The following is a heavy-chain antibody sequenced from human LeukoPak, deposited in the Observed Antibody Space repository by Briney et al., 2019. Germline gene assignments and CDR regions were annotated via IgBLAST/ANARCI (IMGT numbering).Heavy chain of an antibody. D-gene: IGHD6-19*01. J-gene: IGHJ6*03. CDR3: AKGGNSGRTYYYYYMDV. CDR2: IRGSGGST. V-gene: IGHV3-23*01. CDR1: GFTFSSYG. Sequence: GGSLRLSCAASGFTFSSYGMSWVRQAPGEGLEWVSSIRGSGGSTYYADSVKGRFTISRDSSKNTVYLQMNGLRAEDTAVYYCAKGGNSGRTYYYYYMDVWGKGTTVTVSS.